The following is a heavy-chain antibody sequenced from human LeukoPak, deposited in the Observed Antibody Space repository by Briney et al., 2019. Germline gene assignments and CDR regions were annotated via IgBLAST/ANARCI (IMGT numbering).Heavy chain of an antibody. Sequence: GGSLRLSCAASVFTFSSYAMSWVRQAPGKGLEWVSSITGSSASTYYADSVKGRFTIYRDNSKNTLYLQMNSLRAEDTAVYFCAKLDYYDTHWGQGTLVTVSS. J-gene: IGHJ4*02. V-gene: IGHV3-23*01. CDR3: AKLDYYDTH. CDR1: VFTFSSYA. CDR2: ITGSSAST. D-gene: IGHD3-22*01.